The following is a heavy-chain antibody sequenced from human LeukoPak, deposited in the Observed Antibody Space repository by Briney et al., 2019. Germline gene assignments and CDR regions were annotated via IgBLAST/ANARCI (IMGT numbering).Heavy chain of an antibody. V-gene: IGHV3-74*01. Sequence: GGSLRLSCAASGFTFSNFWMHWVRQAPGKGLVWVSRVNSDGSDTSYADSVKGRLTISRDNAKNTLYLQMNSLRAEDTAIYYCVGGYDPHYWGQGTLVTVSS. CDR1: GFTFSNFW. D-gene: IGHD2-8*02. CDR3: VGGYDPHY. J-gene: IGHJ4*02. CDR2: VNSDGSDT.